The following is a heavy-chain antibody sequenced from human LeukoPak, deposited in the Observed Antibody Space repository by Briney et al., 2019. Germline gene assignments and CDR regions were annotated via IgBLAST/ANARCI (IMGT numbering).Heavy chain of an antibody. J-gene: IGHJ4*02. Sequence: PSETLSLTCTVSGGSISSYYWSWIRQPPGKGLEWIGYIYYSGSTNYNPSLKSRVTISVDTSKNQFSLKLNSVTAADTAVYYCARDYYGSGSYIDYWGQGTLVTVSS. CDR3: ARDYYGSGSYIDY. V-gene: IGHV4-59*01. CDR1: GGSISSYY. CDR2: IYYSGST. D-gene: IGHD3-10*01.